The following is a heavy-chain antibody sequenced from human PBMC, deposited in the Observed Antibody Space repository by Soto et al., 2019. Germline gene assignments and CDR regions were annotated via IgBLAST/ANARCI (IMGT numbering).Heavy chain of an antibody. CDR3: AREYYDILTGYTPGGYFDY. CDR1: GGSISSSNW. V-gene: IGHV4-4*02. J-gene: IGHJ4*02. D-gene: IGHD3-9*01. CDR2: IYHSGST. Sequence: SETLSLTCAVSGGSISSSNWWSWVRQPPGKGLEWIGEIYHSGSTNYNPSLKSRVTISVDKSKNQFSLKLSSVTAADTAVYYCAREYYDILTGYTPGGYFDYWGQGTLVTISS.